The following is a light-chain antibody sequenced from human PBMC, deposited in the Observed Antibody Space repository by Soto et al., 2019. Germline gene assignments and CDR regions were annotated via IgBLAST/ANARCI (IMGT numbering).Light chain of an antibody. V-gene: IGKV1-39*01. CDR2: AAS. CDR1: QSITTY. CDR3: QQSDSNPWT. J-gene: IGKJ1*01. Sequence: DLQMTQSPSSLSASVGDRVTITCRTSQSITTYLNWYQQKPGKAPALLIFAASNLLGGVPTRFRGSGSGTEFTLTISSLQPEDFSTYFCQQSDSNPWTFGQGTRVEIK.